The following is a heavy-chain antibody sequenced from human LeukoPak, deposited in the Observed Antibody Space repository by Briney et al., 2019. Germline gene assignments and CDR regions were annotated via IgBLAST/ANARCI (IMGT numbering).Heavy chain of an antibody. J-gene: IGHJ4*02. CDR2: ISGSGGST. D-gene: IGHD6-19*01. CDR1: GFTFSSYA. CDR3: AKVTSRQWPVDY. Sequence: GGSLRLSCAASGFTFSSYAMSWVRQAPGEGLEWVSAISGSGGSTYYADSVKGRFTISRDNSKSTLYLQMNSLRAEDTAVYYCAKVTSRQWPVDYWGQGTLVTVSS. V-gene: IGHV3-23*01.